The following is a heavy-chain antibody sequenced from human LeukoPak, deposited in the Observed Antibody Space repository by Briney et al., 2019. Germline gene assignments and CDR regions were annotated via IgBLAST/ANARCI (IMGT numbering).Heavy chain of an antibody. CDR1: GFTFSNYV. CDR2: ISSDGNSK. Sequence: GGSLRLSCAASGFTFSNYVIHWVRQAPGKGLEWVAVISSDGNSKYYADSVKGRFTISRDNSKNTLYLQMNSLRTEDTAVYYCARDGRGWLQLEAFFDFWGQGTLVTVFS. D-gene: IGHD5-24*01. V-gene: IGHV3-30-3*01. CDR3: ARDGRGWLQLEAFFDF. J-gene: IGHJ4*02.